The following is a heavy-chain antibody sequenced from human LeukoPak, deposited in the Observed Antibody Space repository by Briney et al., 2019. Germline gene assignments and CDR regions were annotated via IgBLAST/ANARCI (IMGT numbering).Heavy chain of an antibody. J-gene: IGHJ4*02. V-gene: IGHV3-7*01. Sequence: GGSLRLSCAASGFTFSSYWMSWVRQAPGKGLEWVANIKQDGSEKYYVDSVKGRFTISRDNARNSLYLQMNSLRAEEPAVYSCAANPAYGNYDDSWGQGTLVTVSS. CDR2: IKQDGSEK. CDR1: GFTFSSYW. CDR3: AANPAYGNYDDS. D-gene: IGHD3-3*01.